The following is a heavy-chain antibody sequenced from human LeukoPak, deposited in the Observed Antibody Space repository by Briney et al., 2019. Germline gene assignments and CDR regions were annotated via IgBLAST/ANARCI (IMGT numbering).Heavy chain of an antibody. V-gene: IGHV1-46*03. CDR3: AREKGPWIQLWSNPFDY. CDR1: GYTFTSYY. J-gene: IGHJ4*02. D-gene: IGHD5-18*01. Sequence: ASVKVSCKASGYTFTSYYMHWVRQAPGPGLEWMGIINPSGGSTSYAQKFQGRVTMTRDTSTSTVYMELSSLRSEDTAVYYCAREKGPWIQLWSNPFDYWGQGTLVTVSS. CDR2: INPSGGST.